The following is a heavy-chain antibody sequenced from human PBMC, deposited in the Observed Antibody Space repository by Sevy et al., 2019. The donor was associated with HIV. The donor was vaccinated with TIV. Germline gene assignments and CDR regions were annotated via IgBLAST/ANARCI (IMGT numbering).Heavy chain of an antibody. CDR1: GFTFDDYA. V-gene: IGHV3-9*01. J-gene: IGHJ6*02. CDR3: AKDLNRCLEWLSNTRMWNGMDV. D-gene: IGHD3-3*01. CDR2: ISWNSGSI. Sequence: GGSLRLSCAASGFTFDDYAMHWVRQAPGKGLEWVSGISWNSGSIGYADSVKGRFTISRDNAKNSLYLQMNSLRAEDTAFYYCAKDLNRCLEWLSNTRMWNGMDVWGQGTTVTVSS.